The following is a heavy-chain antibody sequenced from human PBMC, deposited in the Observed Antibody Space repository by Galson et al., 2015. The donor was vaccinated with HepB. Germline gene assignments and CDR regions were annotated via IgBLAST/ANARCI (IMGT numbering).Heavy chain of an antibody. Sequence: PALVKPTQTLTLTCTFSGFSLSTSGMCVSWIRQPPGKALEWLALIDWDDDKYYSTSLKTRLNISKDTSKNQVVLTMTNMDPVDTATYYCARSQFRIAAAGTAGWFDPWGQGTLVTVSS. CDR1: GFSLSTSGMC. CDR2: IDWDDDK. V-gene: IGHV2-70*01. J-gene: IGHJ5*02. D-gene: IGHD6-13*01. CDR3: ARSQFRIAAAGTAGWFDP.